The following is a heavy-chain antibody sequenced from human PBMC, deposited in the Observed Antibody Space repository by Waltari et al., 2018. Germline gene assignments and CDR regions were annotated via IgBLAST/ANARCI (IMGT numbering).Heavy chain of an antibody. D-gene: IGHD2-15*01. CDR2: IYHSGST. Sequence: QVQLQESGPGLVKPSGTLSLTFAVSGGSLRSITCWCWVRTPPGKGLELIGEIYHSGSTNYNPYLKSQVTISVDKAKNQCSRKLRSVTAADTAVDYCASNRVPSLVAANKHSWGQGTLVTVSS. V-gene: IGHV4-4*02. CDR3: ASNRVPSLVAANKHS. J-gene: IGHJ4*02. CDR1: GGSLRSITC.